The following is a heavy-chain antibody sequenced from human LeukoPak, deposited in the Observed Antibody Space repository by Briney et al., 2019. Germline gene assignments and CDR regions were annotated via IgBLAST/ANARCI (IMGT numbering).Heavy chain of an antibody. CDR3: ARKYSSSSYYFDY. J-gene: IGHJ4*02. V-gene: IGHV4-34*01. CDR1: GGSFSGYY. Sequence: SETLSLTCAVYGGSFSGYYWSWLRQPPGKGLEWIGEINHSGSTNYNPSLTSRVTISVDTSKNQFSLKLSSVTAADTAVYYCARKYSSSSYYFDYWGQGTLVTVSS. CDR2: INHSGST. D-gene: IGHD6-6*01.